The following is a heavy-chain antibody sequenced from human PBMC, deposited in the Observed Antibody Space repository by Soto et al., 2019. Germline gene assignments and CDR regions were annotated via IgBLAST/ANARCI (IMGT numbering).Heavy chain of an antibody. CDR1: GDTFIAHY. Sequence: GASVKVSCNASGDTFIAHYIHWVRQAPGKAFEWIGWTNPNNGSTKYAQKFQGRVTMTRDTSITTVYVELSSLRSDDTAVYFCARDVNPYYGPGSLHGYFDYWGQGTLVTVSS. D-gene: IGHD3-10*01. V-gene: IGHV1-2*02. CDR3: ARDVNPYYGPGSLHGYFDY. CDR2: TNPNNGST. J-gene: IGHJ4*02.